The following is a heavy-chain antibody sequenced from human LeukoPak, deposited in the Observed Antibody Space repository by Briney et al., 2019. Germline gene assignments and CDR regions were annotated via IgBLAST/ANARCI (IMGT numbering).Heavy chain of an antibody. V-gene: IGHV4-34*01. Sequence: SETLSLTCAVYGGSFSGYYWGWIRQPPGKGLEWIGEINHSGSTNYNPSLKSRVTISVDTSKNQFSLKLSSVTAADTAVYYCARGYEPATSIYYFDYWGQGTLVTVSS. J-gene: IGHJ4*02. D-gene: IGHD1-14*01. CDR3: ARGYEPATSIYYFDY. CDR1: GGSFSGYY. CDR2: INHSGST.